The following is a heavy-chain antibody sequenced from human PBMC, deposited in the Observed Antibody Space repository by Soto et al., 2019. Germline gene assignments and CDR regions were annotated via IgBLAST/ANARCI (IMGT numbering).Heavy chain of an antibody. CDR3: ARGPNPYYFDY. J-gene: IGHJ4*02. CDR2: INAGNGNT. CDR1: GYTFTSYA. Sequence: QVQLVQSGAEVKKPGASVKVSCKASGYTFTSYAMHWVRQAPGQRLEWMGWINAGNGNTKYSQKFQGRVTITRDTSASTAYMELSSLISEDTAVYYCARGPNPYYFDYWGQGTLVTVSS. V-gene: IGHV1-3*01.